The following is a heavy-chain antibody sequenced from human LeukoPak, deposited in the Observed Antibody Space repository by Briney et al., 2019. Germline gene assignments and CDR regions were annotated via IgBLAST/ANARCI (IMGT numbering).Heavy chain of an antibody. CDR2: ISSSGST. D-gene: IGHD1-1*01. CDR3: ARESAWMMPYMDV. V-gene: IGHV4-61*02. Sequence: PSETLSLTCTVSGDSISSGDYYWSWIRQPAGKGLEWIGRISSSGSTNYNPSLKSRVTISVDTSKNQLSLKLSSVTAADTAVYYCARESAWMMPYMDVWGKGTTVTISS. CDR1: GDSISSGDYY. J-gene: IGHJ6*03.